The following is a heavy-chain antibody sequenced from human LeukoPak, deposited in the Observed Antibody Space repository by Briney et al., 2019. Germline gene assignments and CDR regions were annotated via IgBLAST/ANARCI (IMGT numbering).Heavy chain of an antibody. D-gene: IGHD1-26*01. CDR3: ARDSTSSLVLDY. J-gene: IGHJ4*02. Sequence: PSETLSLTCTVSGGSISSGSYCWSWIRQPAGKGLEWIGRIYTSGSTNYNPSLKSRVTISVDTSKNQFSLKLSSVTAADTAVYYCARDSTSSLVLDYWGQGTLVTVSS. CDR1: GGSISSGSYC. CDR2: IYTSGST. V-gene: IGHV4-61*02.